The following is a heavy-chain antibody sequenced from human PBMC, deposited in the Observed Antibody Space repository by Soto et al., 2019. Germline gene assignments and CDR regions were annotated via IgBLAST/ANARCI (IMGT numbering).Heavy chain of an antibody. CDR3: ARSSSGWLLDY. CDR1: GGSISSYY. Sequence: PSETLSLTCTVSGGSISSYYRSWFRQTAGKGLEWIGRIYTSGSTNYNPSLKSRVTMSVDTSKNQFTLKLSSVTAADTAVYYCARSSSGWLLDYWGQGTLVTVSS. CDR2: IYTSGST. D-gene: IGHD6-19*01. V-gene: IGHV4-4*07. J-gene: IGHJ4*02.